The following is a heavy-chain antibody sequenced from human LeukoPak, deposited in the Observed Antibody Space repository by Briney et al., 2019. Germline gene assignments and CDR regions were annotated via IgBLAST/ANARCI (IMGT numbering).Heavy chain of an antibody. CDR2: IWYDGSNK. V-gene: IGHV3-33*01. D-gene: IGHD2-21*01. J-gene: IGHJ4*02. Sequence: GGSLRPSCAASGFTFSSYGMHWVRQAPGKGLEWVAVIWYDGSNKYYADSVKGRFTISRDNSKNTLYLQMNSLRAEDTAVYYCARDLPHYCGGDCPRFDYWGQGTLVTVSS. CDR1: GFTFSSYG. CDR3: ARDLPHYCGGDCPRFDY.